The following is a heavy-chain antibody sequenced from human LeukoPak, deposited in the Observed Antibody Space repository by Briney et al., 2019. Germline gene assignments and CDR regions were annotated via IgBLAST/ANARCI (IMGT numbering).Heavy chain of an antibody. CDR2: INYDGSST. V-gene: IGHV3-74*01. CDR3: ARVTYYFASGRLAIYSFDY. D-gene: IGHD3-10*01. Sequence: GGSLRLSFSASGFNFNNYWMHWVRQAPGKGLVWVSRINYDGSSTTYADSVKGRFNISRDNAKNTLYLQMTSLRAEDTAVYYCARVTYYFASGRLAIYSFDYWGQGTLVTVSS. J-gene: IGHJ4*02. CDR1: GFNFNNYW.